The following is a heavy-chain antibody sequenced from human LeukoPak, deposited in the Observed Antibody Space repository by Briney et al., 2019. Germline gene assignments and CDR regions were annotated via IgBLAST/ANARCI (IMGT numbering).Heavy chain of an antibody. CDR2: INHSGST. V-gene: IGHV4-34*01. Sequence: SETLSLTCAVYGGSFSGYYWSWIRQPPGKGLEWIGEINHSGSTNYNPSLKSRVTISVDTSKNQFSLKLSSVTAADTAVYYYARRRGSGSYARYYFDYWGQGTLVTVSS. CDR1: GGSFSGYY. J-gene: IGHJ4*02. D-gene: IGHD3-10*01. CDR3: ARRRGSGSYARYYFDY.